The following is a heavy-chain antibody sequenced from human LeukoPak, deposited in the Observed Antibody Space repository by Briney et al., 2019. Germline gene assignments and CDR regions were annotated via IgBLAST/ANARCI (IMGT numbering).Heavy chain of an antibody. J-gene: IGHJ4*02. Sequence: GGFLRLSCAASGFTFSSYGMHWVRQAPGKGLEWVAVISYDGSNKYYADSVKGRFTISRDNSKNTLYLQMNSLRAEDTAVYYCAKELHSGYDYFDYWGQGTLVTVSS. V-gene: IGHV3-30*18. D-gene: IGHD5-12*01. CDR1: GFTFSSYG. CDR3: AKELHSGYDYFDY. CDR2: ISYDGSNK.